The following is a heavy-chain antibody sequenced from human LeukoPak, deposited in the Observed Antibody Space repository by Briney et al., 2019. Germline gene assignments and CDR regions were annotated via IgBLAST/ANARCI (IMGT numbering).Heavy chain of an antibody. J-gene: IGHJ3*02. CDR1: GYTFTGYY. CDR2: INPNSGGT. Sequence: ASVKVSCKASGYTFTGYYXXXXXXXXXXXXXWMGWINPNSGGTNYAQKFQGRVTMTRDTSISTAYMELSRLRSDDTAVYYCARSKGHDAFDIWGQGTMVTVSS. V-gene: IGHV1-2*02. D-gene: IGHD5/OR15-5a*01. CDR3: ARSKGHDAFDI.